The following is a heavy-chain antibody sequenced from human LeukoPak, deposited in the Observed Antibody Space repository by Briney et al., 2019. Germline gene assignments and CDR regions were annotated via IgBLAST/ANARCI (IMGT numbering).Heavy chain of an antibody. CDR2: IYYTGST. CDR1: GGSVTSTSYY. J-gene: IGHJ4*02. CDR3: ARLSKGRFFDYIFDY. Sequence: SETLSLTCTVSGGSVTSTSYYWGWIRRPPGKGLEWIANIYYTGSTYSNPSLRSRVTMSVDTSKNQFSLKMNSVTAADTAVYYCARLSKGRFFDYIFDYWGQGTLVTVSS. D-gene: IGHD3-9*01. V-gene: IGHV4-39*01.